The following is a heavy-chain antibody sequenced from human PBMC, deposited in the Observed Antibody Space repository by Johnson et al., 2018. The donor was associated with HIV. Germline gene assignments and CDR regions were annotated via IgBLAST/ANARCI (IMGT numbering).Heavy chain of an antibody. Sequence: EQLVESGGGLVQPGGSLRLSCAASGITVGTNYMSWVRQAPGKGLEWVSVILSVGDAYYADSVKGRFTISRDNSKNMVYLQMNSLRPEDTAMYYCARGTTVADGTCTFDIWGQGTMVTVSS. D-gene: IGHD6-13*01. CDR3: ARGTTVADGTCTFDI. V-gene: IGHV3-66*02. CDR1: GITVGTNY. CDR2: ILSVGDA. J-gene: IGHJ3*02.